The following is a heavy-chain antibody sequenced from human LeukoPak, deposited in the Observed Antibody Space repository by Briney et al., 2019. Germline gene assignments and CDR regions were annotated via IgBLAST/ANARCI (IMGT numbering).Heavy chain of an antibody. Sequence: PSETLSLTCTVSGGSISSYYWSWVRQPAGKGLEWIGRIYTSGSTNYNPSLKSRVTMSVDTSKNQFSLKLGSVTAADTAVHYCARRRYDASGYYPSRGRYFDYWGQGTLVTVSS. V-gene: IGHV4-4*07. CDR1: GGSISSYY. CDR2: IYTSGST. J-gene: IGHJ4*02. D-gene: IGHD3-22*01. CDR3: ARRRYDASGYYPSRGRYFDY.